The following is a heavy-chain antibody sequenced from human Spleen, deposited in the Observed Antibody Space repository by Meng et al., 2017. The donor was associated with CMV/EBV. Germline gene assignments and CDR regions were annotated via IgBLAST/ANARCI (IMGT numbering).Heavy chain of an antibody. J-gene: IGHJ4*02. CDR1: GFTFSSYW. V-gene: IGHV3-74*01. CDR3: ARAVQISGDIYLDS. Sequence: GESLKISCAASGFTFSSYWMHWVRQGPGKRLVWVSRISGDGTTTTYADSVKGRFTISRDNAKNTLYLQMSSLRAEDTAVYYCARAVQISGDIYLDSWGQGTLVTVSS. CDR2: ISGDGTTT. D-gene: IGHD3-10*01.